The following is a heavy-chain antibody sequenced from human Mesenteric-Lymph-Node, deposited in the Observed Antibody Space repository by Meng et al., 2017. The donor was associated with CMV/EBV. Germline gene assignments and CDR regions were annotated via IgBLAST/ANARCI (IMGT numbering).Heavy chain of an antibody. D-gene: IGHD5-18*01. CDR1: GYTFTGYR. Sequence: SGYTFTGYRMHWVRQAPGQGLEWMGRINPNSGGTNYAQKFQGRVTMTRDTSISTVYMELSSLRSEDTAVYYCARDRGYSYGRITDYWGQGTLVTVSS. J-gene: IGHJ4*02. V-gene: IGHV1-2*06. CDR3: ARDRGYSYGRITDY. CDR2: INPNSGGT.